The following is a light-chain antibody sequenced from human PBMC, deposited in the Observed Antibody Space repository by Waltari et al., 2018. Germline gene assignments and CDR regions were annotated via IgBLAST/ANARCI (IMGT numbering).Light chain of an antibody. J-gene: IGLJ2*01. CDR2: VKSDGSN. V-gene: IGLV4-69*01. Sequence: QVVLTQSPSASASLGASVKLTCTLSSGHSSYAIAWHQQQPEKGPRYLMKVKSDGSNSRGDGTPDRFSGASSGAVRYLTISRLQSEDEADYYCQAWGTGTKREFGGGTKLTVL. CDR3: QAWGTGTKRE. CDR1: SGHSSYA.